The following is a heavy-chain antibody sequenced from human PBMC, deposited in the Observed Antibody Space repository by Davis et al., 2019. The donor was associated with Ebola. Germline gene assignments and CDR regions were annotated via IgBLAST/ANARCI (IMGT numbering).Heavy chain of an antibody. CDR3: ATGFCDSISCGPFDY. V-gene: IGHV3-30-3*01. D-gene: IGHD2-2*01. CDR1: GVRFSSFA. J-gene: IGHJ4*02. Sequence: PGGSLRLSCAASGVRFSSFAMHWVRQAPGKGLEWVAVISYDGSNKKNADSVKGRFTISRDNSKSTLYLQMNSLRVEDTAVYYCATGFCDSISCGPFDYWGQGALVTVSS. CDR2: ISYDGSNK.